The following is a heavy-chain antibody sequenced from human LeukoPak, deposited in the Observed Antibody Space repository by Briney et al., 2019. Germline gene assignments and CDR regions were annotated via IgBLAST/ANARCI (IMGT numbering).Heavy chain of an antibody. D-gene: IGHD3-10*01. CDR2: IYYSGST. Sequence: SETLSLTCTVSGGSISSYYWSWIRQPPGKGLEWIGYIYYSGSTNYNPSLKSRVTISVDTSKNQSSLKLSSVTAADTAVYYCARGLKDYGSGSYQYYYYYYMDVWGKGTTVTVSS. CDR3: ARGLKDYGSGSYQYYYYYYMDV. J-gene: IGHJ6*03. V-gene: IGHV4-59*01. CDR1: GGSISSYY.